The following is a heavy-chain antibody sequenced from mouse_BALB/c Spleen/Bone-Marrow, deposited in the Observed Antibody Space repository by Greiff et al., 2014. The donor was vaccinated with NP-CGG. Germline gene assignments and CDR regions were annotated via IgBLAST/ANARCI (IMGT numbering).Heavy chain of an antibody. J-gene: IGHJ1*01. V-gene: IGHV7-3*02. CDR3: ARDRTTAPLSWYFDF. CDR1: GFTFTDYY. D-gene: IGHD1-2*01. Sequence: VQLKESGGGLVQPGSSLRISCATSGFTFTDYYMSWVRQPPGKALEWLGFIRNKANGYTTEYSASGKGRLTISRDNSQIILFLQMNTLRAVYSATYYCARDRTTAPLSWYFDFWGAGTTVTVSS. CDR2: IRNKANGYTT.